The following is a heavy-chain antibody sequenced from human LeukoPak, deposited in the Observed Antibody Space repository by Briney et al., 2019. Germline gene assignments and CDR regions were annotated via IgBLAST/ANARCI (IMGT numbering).Heavy chain of an antibody. V-gene: IGHV7-4-1*02. J-gene: IGHJ3*01. Sequence: ASVKVSCKASGYIFTNYAMNWVRQAPGQGLEWMGYIKTSTGNPTYAQGFTGRFVFSLDTSVSTAYLQINNLKTEDTAVYYCARDQDVMVRGDVWGQGTMATVSS. CDR3: ARDQDVMVRGDV. D-gene: IGHD3-10*01. CDR1: GYIFTNYA. CDR2: IKTSTGNP.